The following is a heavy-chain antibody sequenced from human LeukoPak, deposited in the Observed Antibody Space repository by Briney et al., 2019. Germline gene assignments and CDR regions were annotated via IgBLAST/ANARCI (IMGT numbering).Heavy chain of an antibody. CDR2: ISYDGSNK. CDR3: ARSGSYGSHYYYYMDV. Sequence: GGSLRLSCAASGFTFSSYGMHWVRQAPGKGLEWVAVISYDGSNKYYADSVKGRFTISRDNSKNTLYLQMNSLRAEDTAVYYCARSGSYGSHYYYYMDVWGKGTTVTVSS. D-gene: IGHD1-26*01. J-gene: IGHJ6*03. CDR1: GFTFSSYG. V-gene: IGHV3-30*03.